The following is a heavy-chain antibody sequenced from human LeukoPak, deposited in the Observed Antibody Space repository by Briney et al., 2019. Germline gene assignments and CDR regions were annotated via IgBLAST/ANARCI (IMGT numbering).Heavy chain of an antibody. CDR1: GDSISSGD. CDR2: ISDSGGST. D-gene: IGHD6-13*01. J-gene: IGHJ1*01. Sequence: ETLSLTCTVSGDSISSGDYWWSWIRQAPGKGLEWVSIISDSGGSTYYADSVKGRFTISRDNPKNTLYLQMNSLRAEDTAVYYCAKDNSPYSNSWLQFFQHWGQGTLVTVSS. CDR3: AKDNSPYSNSWLQFFQH. V-gene: IGHV3-23*01.